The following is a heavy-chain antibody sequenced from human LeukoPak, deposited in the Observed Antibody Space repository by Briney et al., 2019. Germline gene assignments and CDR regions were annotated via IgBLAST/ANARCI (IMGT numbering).Heavy chain of an antibody. CDR1: GGSISSSSYY. D-gene: IGHD3-22*01. CDR3: ARKAAYYYDSSGYYAYFDY. Sequence: SETLSLTCTVSGGSISSSSYYWGWIRQPPGKGLEWIGSIYFSGSTYYNPSLKSRVTISVDKSKNQFSLKLSAVPAADTAVYYCARKAAYYYDSSGYYAYFDYWGQGTLVTVSS. J-gene: IGHJ4*02. V-gene: IGHV4-39*07. CDR2: IYFSGST.